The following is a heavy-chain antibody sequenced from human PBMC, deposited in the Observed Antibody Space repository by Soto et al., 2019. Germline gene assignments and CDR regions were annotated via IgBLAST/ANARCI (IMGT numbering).Heavy chain of an antibody. CDR2: FDPEDGET. CDR3: ATVDGIAVAGTHYYCYGLDV. Sequence: ASVKVSCKVSGYTLTESSMRWVRQAPGKGLEWMGGFDPEDGETIYAQKFQGRVTMTEDTSTDTAYMELSSLRAEDTAVYYCATVDGIAVAGTHYYCYGLDVWGQGTTVTVSS. D-gene: IGHD6-19*01. CDR1: GYTLTESS. V-gene: IGHV1-24*01. J-gene: IGHJ6*02.